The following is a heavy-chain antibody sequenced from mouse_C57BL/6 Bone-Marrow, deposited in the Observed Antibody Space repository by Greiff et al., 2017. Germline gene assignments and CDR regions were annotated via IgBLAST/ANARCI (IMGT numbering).Heavy chain of an antibody. Sequence: EVKVVESGGGLVQSGRSLRLSCATSGFTFSDFYMEWVRQAPGKGLEWIAASRNKANDYTTEYSASVKGRFIVSRDTSQSILYLQMNALRAEDTAIYYCAREGNFGYFDYWGQGTTLTVSS. D-gene: IGHD4-1*02. CDR1: GFTFSDFY. CDR3: AREGNFGYFDY. CDR2: SRNKANDYTT. V-gene: IGHV7-1*01. J-gene: IGHJ2*01.